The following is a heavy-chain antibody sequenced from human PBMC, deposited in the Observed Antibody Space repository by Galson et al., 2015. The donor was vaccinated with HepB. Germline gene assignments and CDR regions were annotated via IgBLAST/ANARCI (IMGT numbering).Heavy chain of an antibody. Sequence: SLRLSCAASRFIFSSYDMHWVRQATGKGLEWVSGITTAGDTYYPDSVKGRFTISRENAKNSLYLQMNSLRAGDTAVYYCVRGRYYYGMDVWGQGTTVTVSS. CDR3: VRGRYYYGMDV. CDR2: ITTAGDT. CDR1: RFIFSSYD. J-gene: IGHJ6*02. V-gene: IGHV3-13*01.